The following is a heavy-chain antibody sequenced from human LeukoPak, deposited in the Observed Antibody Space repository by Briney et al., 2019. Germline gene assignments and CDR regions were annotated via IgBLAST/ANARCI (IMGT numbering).Heavy chain of an antibody. J-gene: IGHJ6*02. D-gene: IGHD3-3*01. V-gene: IGHV3-53*01. CDR2: IYSGGST. Sequence: GGSLRLSCAASGFTVSSNYMSWVRQAPGKGLEWVSVIYSGGSTYYADSVRGRFTISRDNSKNTLYLQMNSLRAEDTAVYYCARAFSRQYYDFWSGSYGMDVWGQGTTVTVSS. CDR1: GFTVSSNY. CDR3: ARAFSRQYYDFWSGSYGMDV.